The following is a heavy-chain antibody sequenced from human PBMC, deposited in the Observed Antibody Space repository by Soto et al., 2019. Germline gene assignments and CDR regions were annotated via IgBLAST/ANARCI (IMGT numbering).Heavy chain of an antibody. CDR3: ASYYIFTGYPPFDD. J-gene: IGHJ4*02. CDR1: GFTFSSYS. Sequence: PGGSLRLSCAASGFTFSSYSMNWVRQAPGKGLEWVSSISSSSSYIYYADSVKGRFTISRDNAKNSLYLQMNSLRAEDTAVYYCASYYIFTGYPPFDDWAQGTLVTGSS. CDR2: ISSSSSYI. V-gene: IGHV3-21*01. D-gene: IGHD3-9*01.